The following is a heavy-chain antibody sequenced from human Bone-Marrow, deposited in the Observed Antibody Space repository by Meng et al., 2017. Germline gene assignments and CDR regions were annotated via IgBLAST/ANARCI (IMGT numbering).Heavy chain of an antibody. Sequence: GSLRLSCAVYGGSFSGYYWSWIRQPAGKGLEWIGRIYTSGSTNYNPSLKSRVTMSVDTSKNQFSLKLSSVTTADTAVYYCAGGGDYYDYVWGSYRYNDYWGQGTLVTVSS. CDR2: IYTSGST. CDR1: GGSFSGYY. V-gene: IGHV4-59*10. J-gene: IGHJ4*02. D-gene: IGHD3-16*02. CDR3: AGGGDYYDYVWGSYRYNDY.